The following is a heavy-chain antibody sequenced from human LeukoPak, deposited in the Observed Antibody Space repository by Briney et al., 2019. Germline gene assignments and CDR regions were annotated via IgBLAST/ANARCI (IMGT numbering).Heavy chain of an antibody. CDR1: GYTFTSYY. D-gene: IGHD5-12*01. CDR2: INPSGGTT. V-gene: IGHV1-46*01. CDR3: ARTRGYSDYELDY. J-gene: IGHJ4*02. Sequence: GASVKVSCKASGYTFTSYYMHWVRQAPGQGLEWMGIINPSGGTTRHAQRFQGRVTMTRDTSTSTVYTELSSLRSEDTAVYYCARTRGYSDYELDYWGQGTLVTVSS.